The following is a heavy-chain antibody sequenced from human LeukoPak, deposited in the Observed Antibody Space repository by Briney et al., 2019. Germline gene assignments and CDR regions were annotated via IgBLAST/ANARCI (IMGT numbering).Heavy chain of an antibody. CDR1: GFTVSSNY. Sequence: SGGSLRLSCAASGFTVSSNYMSWVRQAPGKGLEWVSIIYSGGSTFYADSVKGRFTISRDNTKNSLYLQMNSLRAEDTALYYCAKRSAAGTVGYFDYWGQGSLVTVSS. J-gene: IGHJ4*02. V-gene: IGHV3-53*05. D-gene: IGHD6-13*01. CDR3: AKRSAAGTVGYFDY. CDR2: IYSGGST.